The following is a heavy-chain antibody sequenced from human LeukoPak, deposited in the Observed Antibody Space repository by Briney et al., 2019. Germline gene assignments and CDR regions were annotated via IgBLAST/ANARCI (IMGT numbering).Heavy chain of an antibody. CDR3: ARATTDYGDDP. CDR2: IYTSGST. Sequence: SETLSLACTVSGGSISSGSYYWSWIRQPAGKGLEWIGRIYTSGSTNYNPSLKSRVTISVDTSKNQFSLKLSSVTAADTAVYYCARATTDYGDDPWGQGTLVTVSS. V-gene: IGHV4-61*02. D-gene: IGHD4-17*01. CDR1: GGSISSGSYY. J-gene: IGHJ5*02.